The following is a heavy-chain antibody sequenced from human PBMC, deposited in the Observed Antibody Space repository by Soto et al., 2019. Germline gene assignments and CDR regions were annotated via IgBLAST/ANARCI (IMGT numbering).Heavy chain of an antibody. J-gene: IGHJ4*02. D-gene: IGHD2-15*01. Sequence: GGSLRLSCAASGFTFRNYAMNWVRQAPGKGLEWLSSISSDGSYIYYADSLMGRFTISRDNARNSLSLQMNGLRVEDTATYYCARVDIYCPGAGCFSVWGQGTVVTVSS. CDR2: ISSDGSYI. CDR3: ARVDIYCPGAGCFSV. V-gene: IGHV3-21*01. CDR1: GFTFRNYA.